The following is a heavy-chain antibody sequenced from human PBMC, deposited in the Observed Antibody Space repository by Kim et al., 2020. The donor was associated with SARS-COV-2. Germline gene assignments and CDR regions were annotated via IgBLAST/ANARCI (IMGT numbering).Heavy chain of an antibody. D-gene: IGHD3-22*01. Sequence: GGSLRLSCAASTFAFSDYYMSWIRQAPGKGLDWVSYISINGTTRNYADSVKGRFTTSRDNTKNTLYLQMNSLRAEDTAVYYCAGDHYYDSSGFYYDLWDYWGQGTLVTVSS. CDR2: ISINGTTR. J-gene: IGHJ4*02. CDR3: AGDHYYDSSGFYYDLWDY. CDR1: TFAFSDYY. V-gene: IGHV3-11*04.